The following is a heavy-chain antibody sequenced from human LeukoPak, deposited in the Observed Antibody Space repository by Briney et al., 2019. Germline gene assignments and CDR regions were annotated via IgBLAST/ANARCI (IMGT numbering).Heavy chain of an antibody. CDR2: INPTNGNT. CDR3: ARDGYFDY. Sequence: ASVKVSCKGSGYTFTYGVGWVRQAPGQGLEWMGWINPTNGNTHYAQKLQGRVTMTTDTSTSTAYLELRSLRSDDTAVYYCARDGYFDYWGQETLVTVSS. V-gene: IGHV1-18*01. CDR1: GYTFTYG. J-gene: IGHJ4*02.